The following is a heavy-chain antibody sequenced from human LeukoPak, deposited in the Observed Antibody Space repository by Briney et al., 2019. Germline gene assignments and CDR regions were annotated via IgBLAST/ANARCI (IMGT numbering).Heavy chain of an antibody. CDR3: ARAIRADRRGSWFDP. CDR2: MNPDSGNT. V-gene: IGHV1-8*01. J-gene: IGHJ5*02. D-gene: IGHD6-6*01. Sequence: EASVRVSCKASGYIFTNYDVHWVRQAAGQGLEWMGWMNPDSGNTGFAQRFQGRLTMARNTSLSTAYMELSSLRSDDTAVYYCARAIRADRRGSWFDPWGQGTLVTVSS. CDR1: GYIFTNYD.